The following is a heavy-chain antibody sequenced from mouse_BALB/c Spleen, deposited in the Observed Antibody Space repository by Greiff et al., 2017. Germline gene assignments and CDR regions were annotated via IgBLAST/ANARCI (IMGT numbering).Heavy chain of an antibody. Sequence: VQLVESGPGLVQPSQSLSITCTVSGFSLTSYGVHWVRQSPGKGLEWLGVIWSGGSTDYNAAFISRLSISKDNSKSQVFFKMNSLQADDTAIYYCARPSYGYDWFAYWGQGTLVTVSA. CDR2: IWSGGST. CDR3: ARPSYGYDWFAY. CDR1: GFSLTSYG. J-gene: IGHJ3*01. V-gene: IGHV2-4-1*01. D-gene: IGHD2-2*01.